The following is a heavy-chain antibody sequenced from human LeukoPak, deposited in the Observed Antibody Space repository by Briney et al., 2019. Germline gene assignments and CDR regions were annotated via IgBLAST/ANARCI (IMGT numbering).Heavy chain of an antibody. CDR2: ISYDGSNK. CDR3: AKDPTASDDILTGFGSSKPPVYYYYGMDV. J-gene: IGHJ6*04. CDR1: GFTFSSYG. V-gene: IGHV3-30*18. Sequence: PGRSPRLSCAASGFTFSSYGMHWVRQAPGKGLEGVAAISYDGSNKYYADPVKGRFTISRDNSKNTLYLQMNGLRAEDTAVYYCAKDPTASDDILTGFGSSKPPVYYYYGMDVWGKGTTVTVST. D-gene: IGHD3-9*01.